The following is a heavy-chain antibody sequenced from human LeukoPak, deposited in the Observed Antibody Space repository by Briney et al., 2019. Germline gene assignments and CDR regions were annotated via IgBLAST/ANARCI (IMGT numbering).Heavy chain of an antibody. CDR1: GFTFSSYS. D-gene: IGHD1-26*01. CDR3: ARVVTGRGSYDDY. V-gene: IGHV3-48*04. CDR2: ISRSSSTI. Sequence: GGSLRLSCAASGFTFSSYSMDWVRQAPGKGLEWVSYISRSSSTIYADSVKGRFTISRDNAKNSLYLQMNSLRAEDTAVYYCARVVTGRGSYDDYWGQGTLVTVSS. J-gene: IGHJ4*02.